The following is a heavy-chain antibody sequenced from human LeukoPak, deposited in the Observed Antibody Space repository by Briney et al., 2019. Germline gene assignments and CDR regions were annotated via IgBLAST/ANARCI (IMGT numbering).Heavy chain of an antibody. J-gene: IGHJ4*02. CDR2: IIPIFGTA. D-gene: IGHD5-18*01. CDR1: GGTFSSYA. V-gene: IGHV1-69*06. CDR3: ASVRGYSYGPTAFDY. Sequence: GASVKVSCKASGGTFSSYAISWVRQAPGQGLEWMGGIIPIFGTANYAQKFQGRVTITADKSTSTAYMELSSLRSEDTAVYYCASVRGYSYGPTAFDYWGQGTLVTVSS.